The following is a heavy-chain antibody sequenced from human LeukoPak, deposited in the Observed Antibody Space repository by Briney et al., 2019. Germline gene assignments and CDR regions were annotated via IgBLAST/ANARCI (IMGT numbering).Heavy chain of an antibody. Sequence: ASVKVSCKSSGYRLTSYGFTWLRQAPGQGLEWMGWVSGYDGKTNYAQEVQGRVTMTTDTSTSTVYMELRSLRPDDTAIYYCARGGKDGMDVWGQGTTVTVSS. J-gene: IGHJ6*02. V-gene: IGHV1-18*01. CDR1: GYRLTSYG. D-gene: IGHD4-23*01. CDR2: VSGYDGKT. CDR3: ARGGKDGMDV.